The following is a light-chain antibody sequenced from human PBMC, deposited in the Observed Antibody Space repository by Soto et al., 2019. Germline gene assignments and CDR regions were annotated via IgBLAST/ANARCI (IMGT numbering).Light chain of an antibody. CDR3: QQYDTYWT. Sequence: GYRVIIPCRASQSVSNWLAWYQQKPGKAPNLLIDKASSLKSGVPSRFSGSGSGTEFTLTISNLQPDDFATYYCQQYDTYWTFGQGTKVDI. J-gene: IGKJ1*01. CDR1: QSVSNW. V-gene: IGKV1-5*03. CDR2: KAS.